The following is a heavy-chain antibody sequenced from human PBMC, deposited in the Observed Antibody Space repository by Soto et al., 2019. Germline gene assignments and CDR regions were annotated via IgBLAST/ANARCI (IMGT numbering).Heavy chain of an antibody. CDR3: ARGAAAAGTDCFDA. V-gene: IGHV3-23*01. D-gene: IGHD6-13*01. CDR1: GFTFISYG. J-gene: IGHJ5*02. CDR2: ITTTGRNT. Sequence: EMQLLESGGGLVQPGGSLRLSCAASGFTFISYGMTWVRQAPGKGLEWVSGITTTGRNTYYAEPVKGRFTISRDNSKNVVYLQMNSLRAEDTAVYYCARGAAAAGTDCFDAWGQGTLVIVSS.